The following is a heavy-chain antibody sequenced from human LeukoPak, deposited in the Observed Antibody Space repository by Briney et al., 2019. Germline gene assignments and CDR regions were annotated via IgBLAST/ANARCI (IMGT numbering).Heavy chain of an antibody. CDR3: AKLAVTTFHYFDY. Sequence: GGSLRLSCAASGFTFSSYAMSWVGQAPGKGLEWVSAISGSDYSTYYADSVKGRFTISRDTSKNTLYLQMNSLRAEDTAVYYCAKLAVTTFHYFDYWGQGTLVTVSS. CDR2: ISGSDYST. J-gene: IGHJ4*02. CDR1: GFTFSSYA. V-gene: IGHV3-23*01. D-gene: IGHD4-17*01.